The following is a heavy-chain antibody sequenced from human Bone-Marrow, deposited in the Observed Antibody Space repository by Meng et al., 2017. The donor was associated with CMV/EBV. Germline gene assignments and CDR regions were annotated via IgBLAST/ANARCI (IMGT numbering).Heavy chain of an antibody. V-gene: IGHV4-59*12. CDR1: GGSISSYY. D-gene: IGHD5-18*01. CDR2: IYYSGST. Sequence: GSLRLSCTVSGGSISSYYWSWIRQPPGKGLEWIGYIYYSGSTNYNPSLKSRVTISVDTSKNQFSLKLSSVTAADTAVYYCARDLTVGIQLWLGYGMDVWGQGTTVTFSS. J-gene: IGHJ6*02. CDR3: ARDLTVGIQLWLGYGMDV.